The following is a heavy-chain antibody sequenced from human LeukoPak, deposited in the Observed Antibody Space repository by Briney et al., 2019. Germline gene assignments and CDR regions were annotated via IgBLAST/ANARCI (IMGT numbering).Heavy chain of an antibody. CDR3: ARVSASSEVPLLS. J-gene: IGHJ5*02. Sequence: HPGGSLSLSCAASGFTFSNYWMHWVRQAPGKGPLWVSCISPDDITHYADFVKGRFTVSRDSAKNTVYLEMNSLTDEDTAVYCCARVSASSEVPLLSWRQGTLVTVSS. V-gene: IGHV3-74*01. D-gene: IGHD2-15*01. CDR1: GFTFSNYW. CDR2: ISPDDIT.